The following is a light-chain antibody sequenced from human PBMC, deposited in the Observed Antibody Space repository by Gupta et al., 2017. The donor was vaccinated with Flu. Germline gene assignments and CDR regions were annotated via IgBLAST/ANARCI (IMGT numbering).Light chain of an antibody. CDR2: GAT. CDR3: HQYGASPRA. V-gene: IGKV3-20*01. J-gene: IGKJ1*01. CDR1: QSVSNNF. Sequence: ERATLSCRASQSVSNNFLAWYQQKPGQAPRLLIYGATTRAAGIPDRFGGSGSGTDFTLTISRLEPEDCAVYYCHQYGASPRAFGQGTKV.